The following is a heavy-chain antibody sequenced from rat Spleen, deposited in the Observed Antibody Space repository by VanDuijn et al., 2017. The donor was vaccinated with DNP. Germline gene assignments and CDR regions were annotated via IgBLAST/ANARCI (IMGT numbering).Heavy chain of an antibody. CDR2: IIYDGRRT. V-gene: IGHV5S10*01. CDR1: GFTFSDYN. J-gene: IGHJ2*01. Sequence: EVQLVESGGGPVQPGGSLKLSCAASGFTFSDYNMAWVRQAPKKGLAWVATIIYDGRRTYYRDSVKGRFTISRDNAKSTLYLQMSKVGSEDTAIYYCAKGPNYGGWSDYFDYWGQGVMVTVSS. D-gene: IGHD1-11*01. CDR3: AKGPNYGGWSDYFDY.